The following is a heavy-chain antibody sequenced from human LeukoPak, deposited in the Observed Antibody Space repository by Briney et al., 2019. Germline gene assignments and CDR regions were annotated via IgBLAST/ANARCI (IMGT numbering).Heavy chain of an antibody. Sequence: GRSLRLSCAASGFTFSSYGMHWVRQAPGKGLEWVAVISYDGSNKYYADSVKGRFTISRDNSKNTLYLQMNSLRAEDTAVYYCAKTTRYCSSTSCYKYYYYYMDVWGKGTTVTVSS. D-gene: IGHD2-2*02. J-gene: IGHJ6*03. CDR3: AKTTRYCSSTSCYKYYYYYMDV. CDR2: ISYDGSNK. V-gene: IGHV3-30*18. CDR1: GFTFSSYG.